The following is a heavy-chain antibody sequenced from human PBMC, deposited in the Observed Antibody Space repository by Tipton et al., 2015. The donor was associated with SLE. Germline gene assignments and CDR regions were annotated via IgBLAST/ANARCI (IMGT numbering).Heavy chain of an antibody. V-gene: IGHV4-34*01. Sequence: TLSLTCAVYGGSFSGYYWSWIRQPPGKGLEWIGEINHRGSTNYNPSLKSRVTISIDTSKNQFSLKLSSVTAADTAVYYCARSAEYFQDWGQGTLVTVSS. J-gene: IGHJ1*01. CDR2: INHRGST. CDR3: ARSAEYFQD. CDR1: GGSFSGYY.